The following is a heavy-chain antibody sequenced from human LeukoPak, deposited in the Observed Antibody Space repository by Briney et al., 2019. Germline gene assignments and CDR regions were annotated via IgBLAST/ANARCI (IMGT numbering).Heavy chain of an antibody. CDR1: GFVFSSYA. CDR3: ARVEMWVLRGSDD. J-gene: IGHJ4*02. CDR2: ISAKSDNS. Sequence: PGGSLRLSCAASGFVFSSYAFNWVRQAPGKGLEWVSFISAKSDNSYYADSVEGRFTVSRDNAKNSLFLQLNSLRAEETAVYYCARVEMWVLRGSDDWGEGVPVTVYS. V-gene: IGHV3-21*01. D-gene: IGHD3-10*02.